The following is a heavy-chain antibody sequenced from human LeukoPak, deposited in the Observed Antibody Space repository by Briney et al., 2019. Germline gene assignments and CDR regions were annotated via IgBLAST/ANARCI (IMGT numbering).Heavy chain of an antibody. CDR3: ARDLQYVWGSCVDY. CDR2: INPNSGGT. CDR1: GYTFTGYY. Sequence: ASVKVSCKASGYTFTGYYMHWVRQAPGQGLEWMGWINPNSGGTNYAQKFQGRVTMTRDTSISTAYMELRSLRSDDTAVYYCARDLQYVWGSCVDYWGQGTLVTVSS. D-gene: IGHD3-16*01. J-gene: IGHJ4*02. V-gene: IGHV1-2*02.